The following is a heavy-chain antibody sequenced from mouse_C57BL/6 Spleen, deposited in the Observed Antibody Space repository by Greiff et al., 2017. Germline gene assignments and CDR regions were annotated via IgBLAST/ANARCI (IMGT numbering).Heavy chain of an antibody. V-gene: IGHV1-59*01. CDR2: IDPSDSYT. CDR3: ASTVIANWYFDV. J-gene: IGHJ1*03. CDR1: GYTFTSYW. Sequence: QVQLQQPGAELVRPGTSVKLSCKASGYTFTSYWMHWVKQRPGQGLEWIGVIDPSDSYTNYNQKFKGKATLTVDTSSSTAYMQHSSSISEDAAVYYGASTVIANWYFDVWGTGTTVTVSS. D-gene: IGHD1-1*01.